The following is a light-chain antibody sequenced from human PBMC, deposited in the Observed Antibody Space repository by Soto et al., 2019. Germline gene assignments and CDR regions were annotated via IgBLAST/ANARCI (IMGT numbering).Light chain of an antibody. Sequence: EIVMTQSPATLSVSPGGRATLSCRASQTISGTLAWYQQKPGQAPRLLIHGASTRAPGFPARFSGSGSGTDFTLTISSLQSEDFAVYYCQQYDNWPWTVGQGTKVDIK. CDR2: GAS. CDR3: QQYDNWPWT. J-gene: IGKJ1*01. CDR1: QTISGT. V-gene: IGKV3-15*01.